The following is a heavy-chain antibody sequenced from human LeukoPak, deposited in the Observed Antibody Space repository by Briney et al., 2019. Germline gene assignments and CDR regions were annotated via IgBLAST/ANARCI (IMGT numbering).Heavy chain of an antibody. CDR3: ARDRAGATNNYFDY. J-gene: IGHJ4*02. CDR2: ISYDGSNK. V-gene: IGHV3-30*04. D-gene: IGHD1-26*01. Sequence: GGSLRLSCAASGFTFSSYAMHWVRQAPGKGLEWVAVISYDGSNKYYADSVKGRFTISRDNSKNTLYLQMNSLRAEDTAVYYCARDRAGATNNYFDYWGQGTLVTVSS. CDR1: GFTFSSYA.